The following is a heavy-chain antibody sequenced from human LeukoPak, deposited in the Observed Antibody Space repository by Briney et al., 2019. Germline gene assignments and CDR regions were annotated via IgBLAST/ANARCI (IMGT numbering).Heavy chain of an antibody. Sequence: GSLRLSCAASGFTFSSYAMSWVRQAPGKGLEWVSSITGSSASTYYADTVKGRFTISRDNSKNTLYLQMNSLRAEDTAVYFCAKLDYYDTHWGQGTLVTVSS. V-gene: IGHV3-23*01. CDR1: GFTFSSYA. CDR3: AKLDYYDTH. CDR2: ITGSSAST. D-gene: IGHD3-22*01. J-gene: IGHJ4*02.